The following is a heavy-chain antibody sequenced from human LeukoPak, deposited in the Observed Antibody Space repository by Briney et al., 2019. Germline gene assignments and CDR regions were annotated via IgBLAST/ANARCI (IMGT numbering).Heavy chain of an antibody. CDR2: IIPIFGTA. J-gene: IGHJ3*02. V-gene: IGHV1-69*13. CDR1: GYTLTELS. CDR3: ARVGPTVTTSHPI. D-gene: IGHD4-17*01. Sequence: SVKVSCKVSGYTLTELSMHWVRQAPGKGLEWMGGIIPIFGTANYAQKFQGRVTITADESTSTAYMELSSLRSEDTAVYYCARVGPTVTTSHPIWGQGQWSPSLQ.